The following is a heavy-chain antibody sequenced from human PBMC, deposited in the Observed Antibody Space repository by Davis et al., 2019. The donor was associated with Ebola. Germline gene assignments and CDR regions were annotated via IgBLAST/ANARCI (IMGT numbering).Heavy chain of an antibody. CDR3: ARDAITLVVGVYDI. CDR2: IRYDGSNK. D-gene: IGHD2-8*02. CDR1: GFTFSSYG. J-gene: IGHJ3*02. V-gene: IGHV3-30*02. Sequence: GESLKIFCAASGFTFSSYGMHWVRQAPGKGLEWVAFIRYDGSNKYYADSVKGRFTISRDNSKNTLYLQMNSLRAEDTAVYYCARDAITLVVGVYDIWGQGTMVTVSS.